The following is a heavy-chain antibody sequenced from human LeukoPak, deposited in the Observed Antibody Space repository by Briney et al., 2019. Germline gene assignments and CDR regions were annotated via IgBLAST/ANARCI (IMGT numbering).Heavy chain of an antibody. D-gene: IGHD6-13*01. Sequence: PGGSLRLSCAASGFTLSSYVMNWVRQAPGKGLEWVSSISSSSRDIYYADAVKGRSTISRDNAKNSLYLQMNSLRAEDTALYYCARMGYSSTLPDYWGQGTLVTVSS. CDR2: ISSSSRDI. CDR1: GFTLSSYV. CDR3: ARMGYSSTLPDY. J-gene: IGHJ4*02. V-gene: IGHV3-21*01.